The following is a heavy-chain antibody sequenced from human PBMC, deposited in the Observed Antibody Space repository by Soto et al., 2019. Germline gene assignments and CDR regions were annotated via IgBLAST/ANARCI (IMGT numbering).Heavy chain of an antibody. Sequence: SVKVSCKASGGTFSSYAISWVRQAPGQGLEWMGGIIPIFGTANYAQKFQGRVTITADESTSIAYMELSSLRSEDTAVYYCARGGWLQSPFDPWGQGTLVTVSS. D-gene: IGHD5-12*01. CDR1: GGTFSSYA. V-gene: IGHV1-69*13. J-gene: IGHJ5*02. CDR2: IIPIFGTA. CDR3: ARGGWLQSPFDP.